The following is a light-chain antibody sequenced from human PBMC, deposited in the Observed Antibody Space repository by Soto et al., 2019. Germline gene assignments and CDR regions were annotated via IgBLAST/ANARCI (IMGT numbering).Light chain of an antibody. CDR2: DAS. CDR3: QQYDNLPLT. CDR1: QSISRF. Sequence: DIQMTQSPSTLSASVGNRVTITCRASQSISRFLNWYQQKPGKAPDLLIYDASKLETGVPSRFSGSGSGTDFSFTISSLQPEDIATYYCQQYDNLPLTFGGGTKVDIK. J-gene: IGKJ4*01. V-gene: IGKV1-33*01.